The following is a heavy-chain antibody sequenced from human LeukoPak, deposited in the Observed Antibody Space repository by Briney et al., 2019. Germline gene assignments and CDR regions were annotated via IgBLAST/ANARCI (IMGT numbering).Heavy chain of an antibody. CDR1: GFTFSSYG. CDR3: ARKTPMVRGVITG. V-gene: IGHV3-30*02. Sequence: GGSLRLSCAASGFTFSSYGMHWVRQAPGKGLEWVAFIRYDGSNKYYADSVKGRFTISRDNAKNSLYLQMNSLRAEDTAVYYCARKTPMVRGVITGWGQGTLVTVSS. CDR2: IRYDGSNK. J-gene: IGHJ4*02. D-gene: IGHD3-10*01.